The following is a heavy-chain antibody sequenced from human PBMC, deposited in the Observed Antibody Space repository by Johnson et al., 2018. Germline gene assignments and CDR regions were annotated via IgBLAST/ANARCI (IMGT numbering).Heavy chain of an antibody. D-gene: IGHD2-21*02. CDR3: ARLAFCAVDCYPLDY. Sequence: QVQLQQWGAGLLKPSETLALTCGVSRGSFSGYYWGWIRQTPGKALEWIGQINDSGTTHHNPSLKSRVTMSMDTSKNHFSLRLRFVTPADTGIYYCARLAFCAVDCYPLDYWGQGTLVTVSS. V-gene: IGHV4-34*01. CDR1: RGSFSGYY. J-gene: IGHJ4*02. CDR2: INDSGTT.